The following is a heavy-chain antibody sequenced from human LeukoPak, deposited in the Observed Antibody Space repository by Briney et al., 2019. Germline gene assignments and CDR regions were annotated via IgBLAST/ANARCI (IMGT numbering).Heavy chain of an antibody. J-gene: IGHJ5*02. V-gene: IGHV3-48*01. Sequence: GGSLRLSCAASGFTFSSYAMSWVRQAPGKGLEWVSHIRSSSVTFYADSVKGRFTISRDNARNSLYLQMNNLRGEDTAIYYCARDAGNSGYGCDLWGQGTLVTVSS. CDR3: ARDAGNSGYGCDL. CDR1: GFTFSSYA. D-gene: IGHD5-12*01. CDR2: IRSSSVT.